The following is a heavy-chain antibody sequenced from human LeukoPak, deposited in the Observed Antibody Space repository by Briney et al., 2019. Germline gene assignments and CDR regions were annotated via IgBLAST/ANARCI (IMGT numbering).Heavy chain of an antibody. D-gene: IGHD6-19*01. CDR2: INHSGST. Sequence: SETLSLTCAVYGGSFSGYYWSWIRQPPGKGLEWIGEINHSGSTNYNPSLKSRVTISVDTSKNQFSLKLSSVTAADTAVYYCASPLGYSSGPLDYWGQGTLVTVSS. CDR3: ASPLGYSSGPLDY. CDR1: GGSFSGYY. V-gene: IGHV4-34*01. J-gene: IGHJ4*02.